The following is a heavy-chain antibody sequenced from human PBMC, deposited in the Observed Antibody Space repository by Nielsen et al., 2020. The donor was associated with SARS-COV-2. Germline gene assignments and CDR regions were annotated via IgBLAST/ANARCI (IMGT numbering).Heavy chain of an antibody. J-gene: IGHJ6*02. Sequence: GGSLRLSCVASGFTFNNFGFYWVRQAPGKGLEWVASISYEGSKKYYADSLTGRFTVSRDPSRNTVYLQMNSLSAEDTAVYHCAKRRAVFMLTFGGEGAMDVWGQGTTVSVSS. CDR3: AKRRAVFMLTFGGEGAMDV. CDR2: ISYEGSKK. D-gene: IGHD3-16*01. V-gene: IGHV3-30*18. CDR1: GFTFNNFG.